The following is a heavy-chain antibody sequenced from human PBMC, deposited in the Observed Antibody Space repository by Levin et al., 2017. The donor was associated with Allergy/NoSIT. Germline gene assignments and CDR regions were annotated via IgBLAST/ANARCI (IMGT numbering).Heavy chain of an antibody. CDR1: GFTVRDYY. CDR3: AREGHNVTGKTTGLGY. V-gene: IGHV3-11*05. Sequence: GESLKISCAASGFTVRDYYMNWIRQAPGKGLEWVSYITSTNGYTKYADSVKGRFTISRDNAKNSLYLQMNSLRAEDTAIYYCAREGHNVTGKTTGLGYWGQGTLVTVSS. CDR2: ITSTNGYT. D-gene: IGHD1-1*01. J-gene: IGHJ4*02.